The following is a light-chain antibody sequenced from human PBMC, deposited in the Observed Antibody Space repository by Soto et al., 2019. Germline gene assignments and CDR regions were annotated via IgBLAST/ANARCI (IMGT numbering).Light chain of an antibody. CDR2: GNS. CDR3: QSYDSSLSGSI. J-gene: IGLJ2*01. Sequence: QSVLTQPPSVSGAPGQRVTISCTGSSSNIGAGYDVHWYQQLPGTAPKLLIYGNSNRPAGVPDRFSGSKSGTSASLAITGLQAEDGADYYSQSYDSSLSGSIFGGGTKVTVL. V-gene: IGLV1-40*01. CDR1: SSNIGAGYD.